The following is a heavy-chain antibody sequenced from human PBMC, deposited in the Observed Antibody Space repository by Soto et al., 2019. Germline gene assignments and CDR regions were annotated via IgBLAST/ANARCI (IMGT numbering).Heavy chain of an antibody. V-gene: IGHV3-23*01. J-gene: IGHJ1*01. CDR1: GLTFSSYA. CDR3: AKNPFSGTI. Sequence: EVQLLESGGGLVQPGGSLRLSCAVSGLTFSSYAMNWVRQAPGRGLEWVSGISDSGGSTYYADPVKGRFTISRDNSRNTLYLHMNSLRVEDTAVYYCAKNPFSGTIWGQGTLVTVSS. D-gene: IGHD1-1*01. CDR2: ISDSGGST.